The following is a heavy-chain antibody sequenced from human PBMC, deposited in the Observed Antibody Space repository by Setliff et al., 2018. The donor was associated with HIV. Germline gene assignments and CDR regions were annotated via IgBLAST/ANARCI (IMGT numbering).Heavy chain of an antibody. V-gene: IGHV4-34*01. CDR2: INYSGGT. J-gene: IGHJ4*02. CDR1: GGSFSGYS. CDR3: VRDDYGYNGKGFDY. Sequence: SETLSLTCAVYGGSFSGYSWNWIRQPPGKGLEWIGEINYSGGTNYNPSLKSRVTISVDTSKNQISLRLSSVTAADTAMYYCVRDDYGYNGKGFDYWGPGTLVTVSS. D-gene: IGHD4-17*01.